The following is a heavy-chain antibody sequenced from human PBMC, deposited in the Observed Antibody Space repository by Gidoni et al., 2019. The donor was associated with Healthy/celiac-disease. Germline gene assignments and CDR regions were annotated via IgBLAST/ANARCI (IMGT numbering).Heavy chain of an antibody. CDR3: TTDRGITGTYFDY. D-gene: IGHD1-7*01. CDR1: GFTFSNAW. V-gene: IGHV3-15*01. J-gene: IGHJ4*02. CDR2: IKTKTDGVTT. Sequence: EVQLVESGGGLVKTGVSLRLSCAASGFTFSNAWMSWVRQVPGKGLEWVGRIKTKTDGVTTYYAAPVKGRFTISRDDSKNTLYLQMNSLKTEDTAVYYCTTDRGITGTYFDYWGQGTLVTVSS.